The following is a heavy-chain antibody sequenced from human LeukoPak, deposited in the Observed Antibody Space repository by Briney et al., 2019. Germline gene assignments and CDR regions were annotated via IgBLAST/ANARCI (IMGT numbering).Heavy chain of an antibody. CDR1: GFTFSSYA. V-gene: IGHV3-23*01. CDR3: AKVGVYSSSRLVFDY. J-gene: IGHJ4*02. D-gene: IGHD6-6*01. Sequence: GGSLRLSCAASGFTFSSYAMSWVRQAPGKGLEWVSAISGSGGSTYYADSVKGRFAISRDNSKNTLYLQMNSLRAEDTAVYYCAKVGVYSSSRLVFDYWGQGTLVTVSS. CDR2: ISGSGGST.